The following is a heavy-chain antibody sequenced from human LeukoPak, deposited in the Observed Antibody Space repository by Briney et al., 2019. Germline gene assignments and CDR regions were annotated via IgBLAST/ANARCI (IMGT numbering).Heavy chain of an antibody. J-gene: IGHJ4*02. CDR1: GGTFSSYA. D-gene: IGHD2-15*01. CDR3: ARSSSPRLHFDY. Sequence: SVKVSCKASGGTFSSYAISWVRQAPGQGLEWMGGIIPIFGTANYAQKLQGRVTITADESTSTAYMELSSLRSEDTAVYYCARSSSPRLHFDYWGQGTLVTVSS. V-gene: IGHV1-69*13. CDR2: IIPIFGTA.